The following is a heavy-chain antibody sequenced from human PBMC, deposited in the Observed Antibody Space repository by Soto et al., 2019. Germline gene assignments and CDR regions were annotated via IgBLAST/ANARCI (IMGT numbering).Heavy chain of an antibody. D-gene: IGHD2-21*02. Sequence: SGPTLVNPTQTLTLTCTLSGFSLSTTPVGVGWIRQPPGKALDWLALIYWDDDRRYKPSLRSRLTISKDTSKNHVVLTMTNMDPVDTATYYCIQSRCGGDCLQSYASHYYYGMDVWGQGTTVTVSS. CDR1: GFSLSTTPVG. CDR3: IQSRCGGDCLQSYASHYYYGMDV. V-gene: IGHV2-5*02. J-gene: IGHJ6*02. CDR2: IYWDDDR.